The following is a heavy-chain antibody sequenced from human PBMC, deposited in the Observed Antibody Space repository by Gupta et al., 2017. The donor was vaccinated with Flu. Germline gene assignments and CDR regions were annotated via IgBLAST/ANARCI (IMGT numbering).Heavy chain of an antibody. CDR1: EFPVSTYV. D-gene: IGHD3-10*01. J-gene: IGHJ6*03. Sequence: SEFPVSTYVMHWVRQPPGKGLEWVAVLSSDGNRKYYADSVKERFTISRDNSRNTLFLQMRKLRTEDTALYYGARGSGLMDVWGKGITVAVSS. CDR3: ARGSGLMDV. CDR2: LSSDGNRK. V-gene: IGHV3-30-3*01.